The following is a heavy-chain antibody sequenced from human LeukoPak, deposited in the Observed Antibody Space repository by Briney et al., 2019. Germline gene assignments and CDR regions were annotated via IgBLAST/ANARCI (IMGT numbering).Heavy chain of an antibody. D-gene: IGHD3-22*01. Sequence: GGSLRLSCAASAFTFSSYWMSRVRQAPGKGLEWVANIKEDGSEQYYVDSLKGRFTISRDNAKNSLYLQMNSLRAEDTAVYYCVRDSYSRDLDYWGQGTLVTVSS. V-gene: IGHV3-7*01. J-gene: IGHJ4*02. CDR3: VRDSYSRDLDY. CDR2: IKEDGSEQ. CDR1: AFTFSSYW.